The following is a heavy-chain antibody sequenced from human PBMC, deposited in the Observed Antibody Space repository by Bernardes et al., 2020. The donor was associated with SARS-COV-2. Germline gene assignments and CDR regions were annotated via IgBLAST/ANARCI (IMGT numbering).Heavy chain of an antibody. D-gene: IGHD3-10*01. CDR2: INPSSGVT. CDR1: GYTFTHYY. Sequence: ASVKVSCKASGYTFTHYYIHWVRQAPGQGCEWMGWINPSSGVTNYAQKFQGGVTMTMDTSISTAYMELSILRADDTAVFYCARGPISSIDYWGQGSLVTVSS. J-gene: IGHJ4*02. CDR3: ARGPISSIDY. V-gene: IGHV1-2*02.